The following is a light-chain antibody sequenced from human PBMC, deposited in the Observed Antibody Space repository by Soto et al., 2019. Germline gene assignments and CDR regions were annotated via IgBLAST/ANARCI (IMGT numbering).Light chain of an antibody. V-gene: IGLV1-44*01. CDR2: DNH. CDR1: SSNIGINT. CDR3: AAWDGSLKGFV. J-gene: IGLJ1*01. Sequence: QSVLTQPPSASGTPGQRVTFSCSGSSSNIGINTVNWYQQLPGTAPQLLISDNHRRPSGVPDRFSGSKSGTSASLAISGLQSEDEATYFCAAWDGSLKGFVFGTGTKVTVL.